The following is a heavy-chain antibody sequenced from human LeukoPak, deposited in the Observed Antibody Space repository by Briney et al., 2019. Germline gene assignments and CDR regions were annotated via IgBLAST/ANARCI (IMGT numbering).Heavy chain of an antibody. D-gene: IGHD3-10*01. CDR3: ARDPGITMVRGIIPYYYYYMDV. CDR2: ISGSGNTI. Sequence: PGGSLRLSCAASGFTFSDYHMNWVRQAPGKGLEWVSYISGSGNTIYYEDSVRGRFTISRDNAKNSLYLRMNSLRAEDTAVYFCARDPGITMVRGIIPYYYYYMDVWGTGTTVTVSS. J-gene: IGHJ6*03. CDR1: GFTFSDYH. V-gene: IGHV3-11*04.